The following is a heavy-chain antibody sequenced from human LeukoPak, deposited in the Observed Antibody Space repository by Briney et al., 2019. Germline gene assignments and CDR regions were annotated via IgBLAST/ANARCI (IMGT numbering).Heavy chain of an antibody. CDR2: INHRGST. Sequence: SETLSLTCAVYDGSFSGYYWSWICHPPGKGLEWIGEINHRGSTNYNPSLKSRVTISLDTSKSQFSLKVRYVTAADTAVYYCTRGLNDSWTGENYWGQGTLVTVSS. V-gene: IGHV4-34*01. D-gene: IGHD3-3*01. J-gene: IGHJ4*02. CDR1: DGSFSGYY. CDR3: TRGLNDSWTGENY.